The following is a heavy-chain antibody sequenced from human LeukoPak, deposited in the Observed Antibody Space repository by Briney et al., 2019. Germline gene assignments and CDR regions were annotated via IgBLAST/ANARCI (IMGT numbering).Heavy chain of an antibody. Sequence: GGSLRLSCAASGFTFSSYAMSWVRQAPGKGLEWVSAISGSGGSTYYADSVKGRFTISRDNSKNTLYLQMNSLRAEDTAVYYCAKGIAVAGTTFGVYDAFDIWGQGTMVTVSS. D-gene: IGHD6-19*01. CDR2: ISGSGGST. CDR3: AKGIAVAGTTFGVYDAFDI. J-gene: IGHJ3*02. CDR1: GFTFSSYA. V-gene: IGHV3-23*01.